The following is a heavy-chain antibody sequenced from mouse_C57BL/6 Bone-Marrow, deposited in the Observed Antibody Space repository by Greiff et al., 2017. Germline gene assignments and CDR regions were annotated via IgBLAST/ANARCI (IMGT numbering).Heavy chain of an antibody. CDR3: ATLYYYGSSCFAY. J-gene: IGHJ3*01. CDR1: GFNINNYY. CDR2: IDPEDGDT. V-gene: IGHV14-1*01. Sequence: EVKLQQPGAELVRPGASVKLSCTASGFNINNYYMHWVKQRPEQGLEWIGRIDPEDGDTEYAPKFQGKATMTADTSSNTAYLQLSSLTSEDPAVYYCATLYYYGSSCFAYWGQGTLVTVSA. D-gene: IGHD1-1*01.